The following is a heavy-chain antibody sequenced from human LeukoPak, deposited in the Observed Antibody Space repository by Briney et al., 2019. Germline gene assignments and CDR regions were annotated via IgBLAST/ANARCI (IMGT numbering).Heavy chain of an antibody. CDR1: GYTFTDYY. V-gene: IGHV1-2*02. J-gene: IGHJ4*02. CDR2: INHKSGDT. CDR3: AREAGAAADY. D-gene: IGHD6-13*01. Sequence: GASVKVSCKASGYTFTDYYMHWVRQAPGQGLEWMGWINHKSGDTTYAQKFQGRVAMTRDTSISTAYVALSKPRSDDTAMYYCAREAGAAADYWGQGTLVTVSS.